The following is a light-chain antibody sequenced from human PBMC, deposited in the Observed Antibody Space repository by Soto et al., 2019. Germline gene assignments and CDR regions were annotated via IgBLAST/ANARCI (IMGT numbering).Light chain of an antibody. CDR3: QQYYSFWT. CDR2: AAS. V-gene: IGKV1-8*01. Sequence: AIRMTQSPSSLSASTGDRVTITCRASQGISSYLAWYQQKPGKAPKLLIYAASTLQSGVPSRFSGSGSWTDFTLTISCLQSEDFATYYCQQYYSFWTFGQGTKVEIK. J-gene: IGKJ1*01. CDR1: QGISSY.